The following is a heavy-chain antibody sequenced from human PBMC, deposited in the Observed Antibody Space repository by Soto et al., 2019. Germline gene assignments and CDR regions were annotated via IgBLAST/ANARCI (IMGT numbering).Heavy chain of an antibody. D-gene: IGHD2-21*02. CDR2: IYYSGST. J-gene: IGHJ5*02. CDR1: GGSISTYY. Sequence: LPETLSLTCTVSGGSISTYYWTWIRQPPGKGLEWIGYIYYSGSTNYNPSLKSRVTVSVDTSKNQFSLKLSSVTAADTAVYYCARHPSDFWFDPWGQGTLVTV. V-gene: IGHV4-59*08. CDR3: ARHPSDFWFDP.